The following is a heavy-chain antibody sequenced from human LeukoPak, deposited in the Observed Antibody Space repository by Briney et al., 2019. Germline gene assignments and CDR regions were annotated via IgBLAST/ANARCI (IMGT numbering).Heavy chain of an antibody. V-gene: IGHV4-4*07. D-gene: IGHD1-26*01. J-gene: IGHJ4*02. Sequence: PSETLSLTCTVSGGSVTSYYCNWIRQPAGKGLEWIGRIYSSRDTNYNTSLKSRITMSVDTSKNQFSLYLSPVTAADTAVYYCARDPFGSSLDYWGQGTLVSVSS. CDR2: IYSSRDT. CDR3: ARDPFGSSLDY. CDR1: GGSVTSYY.